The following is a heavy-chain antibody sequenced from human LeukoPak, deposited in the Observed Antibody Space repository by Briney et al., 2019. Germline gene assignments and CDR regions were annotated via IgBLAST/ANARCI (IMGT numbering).Heavy chain of an antibody. CDR2: INPSGGST. Sequence: ASVKVSCKASGYTFTSYYMHWVRQAPGQGLEWMGIINPSGGSTSYAQKFQGRVTMTRDTSTSTVYMELSSLRSEDAAVYYCARDRRGWYKDYWGQGTLVTVSS. CDR3: ARDRRGWYKDY. D-gene: IGHD6-19*01. V-gene: IGHV1-46*01. CDR1: GYTFTSYY. J-gene: IGHJ4*02.